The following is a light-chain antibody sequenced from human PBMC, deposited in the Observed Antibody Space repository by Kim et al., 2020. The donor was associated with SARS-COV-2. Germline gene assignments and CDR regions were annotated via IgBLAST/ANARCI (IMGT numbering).Light chain of an antibody. CDR3: QQYNSYPWT. Sequence: ASVGDRVTITCRASQAVNDWLAWYQQKPGKAPKLLIYEASDLESGVPSRFSGSGSGTEFTLTISSLQPEDFATYYCQQYNSYPWTFGQGTKVDIK. V-gene: IGKV1-5*01. CDR1: QAVNDW. CDR2: EAS. J-gene: IGKJ1*01.